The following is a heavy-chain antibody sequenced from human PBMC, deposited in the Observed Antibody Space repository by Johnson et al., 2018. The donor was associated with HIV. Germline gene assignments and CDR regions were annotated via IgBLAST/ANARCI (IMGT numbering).Heavy chain of an antibody. V-gene: IGHV3-30*04. CDR2: LSYDGSNK. Sequence: QVQLVESGGGVVQPGRSLRLSCAASGFTFSSYAMHWVRQAPGKGLEWVAVLSYDGSNKYYADSVTGRFTNPRDNSKNTLYLEMNSLRAEDTAVFYCARVVEAARVPLHDAFDIWGQGTVVTVSS. D-gene: IGHD6-6*01. J-gene: IGHJ3*02. CDR3: ARVVEAARVPLHDAFDI. CDR1: GFTFSSYA.